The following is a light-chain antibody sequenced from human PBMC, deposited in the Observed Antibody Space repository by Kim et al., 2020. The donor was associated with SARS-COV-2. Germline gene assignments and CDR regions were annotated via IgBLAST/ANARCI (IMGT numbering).Light chain of an antibody. CDR1: RRVSNND. V-gene: IGKV3-20*01. J-gene: IGKJ1*01. CDR2: GAS. Sequence: SPGGEATPSSRGSRRVSNNDLAWFQQRPGQAPRLLIFGASSRATGIPDRFSGSGSGTDFTLIISSLEPEDFAVYYCQQYGSSLWTFGQGTRVEIK. CDR3: QQYGSSLWT.